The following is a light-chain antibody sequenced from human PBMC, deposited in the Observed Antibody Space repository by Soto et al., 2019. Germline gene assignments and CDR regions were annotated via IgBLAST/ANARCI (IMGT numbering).Light chain of an antibody. V-gene: IGKV3-15*01. J-gene: IGKJ1*01. CDR2: GAS. CDR3: QQYNTYSPERT. CDR1: QNIGTN. Sequence: EIVMTQSPATLSVAPMEIGSLCFRAIQNIGTNLAWYQQKPGQPPRLLFFGASTRATGVPARFSGSGSGTEFTLTISSLQPDDLATYYCQQYNTYSPERTFGQGTKVDIK.